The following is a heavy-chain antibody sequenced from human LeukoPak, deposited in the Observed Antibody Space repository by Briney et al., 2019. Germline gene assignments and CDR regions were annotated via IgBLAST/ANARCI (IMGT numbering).Heavy chain of an antibody. J-gene: IGHJ4*02. CDR3: ARDTFNYWDY. V-gene: IGHV3-48*03. CDR1: GFTFSSYE. CDR2: ISSSGGTI. Sequence: GGSLRLSCAASGFTFSSYEMNWVRQAPGKGLEWVSYISSSGGTIYYADSVKGRFTISRDNAKNSLYLQMNSLRAEDTVLYYCARDTFNYWDYWRQGTLVSVSS.